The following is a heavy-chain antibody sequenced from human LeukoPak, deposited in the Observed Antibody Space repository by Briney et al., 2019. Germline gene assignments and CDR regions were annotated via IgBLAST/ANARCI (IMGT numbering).Heavy chain of an antibody. CDR3: ARSTEVVVPAAIPPAFDY. Sequence: SETLSLTCTVSGGSISSYYRSWIRQPPGKGLEWIGYIYYSGSTNYNPSLKSRVTISVDTSKNQFSLKLSSVTAADTAVYYCARSTEVVVPAAIPPAFDYWGQGTLVTVSS. J-gene: IGHJ4*02. V-gene: IGHV4-59*01. CDR2: IYYSGST. D-gene: IGHD2-2*02. CDR1: GGSISSYY.